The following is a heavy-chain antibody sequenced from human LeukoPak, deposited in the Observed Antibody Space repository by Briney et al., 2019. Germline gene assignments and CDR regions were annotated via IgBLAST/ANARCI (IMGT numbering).Heavy chain of an antibody. CDR1: GYSISSGYY. V-gene: IGHV4-38-2*02. CDR2: IYESGST. D-gene: IGHD7-27*01. Sequence: SKTLSLTCTVSGYSISSGYYWGWIRQPPGKGLEWIGSIYESGSTYYNPSLKSRVTISVDTSKNQFSLKLSSVTAADTAVYYCARELLSGDPSIGNWGQGTLVTVSS. CDR3: ARELLSGDPSIGN. J-gene: IGHJ4*02.